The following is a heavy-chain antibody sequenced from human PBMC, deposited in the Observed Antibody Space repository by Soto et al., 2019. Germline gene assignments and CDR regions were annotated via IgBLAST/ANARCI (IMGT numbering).Heavy chain of an antibody. D-gene: IGHD3-3*01. CDR1: GYSVTSSDYY. J-gene: IGHJ6*02. CDR2: MFYSGLT. Sequence: PSETLSLTCSVSGYSVTSSDYYLAWIRQPPGKGLEWIGSMFYSGLTYYNPSLKSRVTLSVDTSKNQFSVRLNSVTAADTAVYYCAPLSVSLSGHYGIHVWGQGTTVTVS. CDR3: APLSVSLSGHYGIHV. V-gene: IGHV4-39*01.